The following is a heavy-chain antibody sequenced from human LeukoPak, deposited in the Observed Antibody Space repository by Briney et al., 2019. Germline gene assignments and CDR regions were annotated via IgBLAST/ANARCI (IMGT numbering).Heavy chain of an antibody. CDR2: INHSGST. CDR1: GGSFSGYY. Sequence: SETLSLTCAVYGGSFSGYYWSWIRQPPGEGLEWIGEINHSGSTNYNPSLKSRVTISVDTSKNQFSLKLSSVTAADTAVYYCARGPPTTYCSSTSCYRGYYYYGMDVWGQGTTVTVSS. CDR3: ARGPPTTYCSSTSCYRGYYYYGMDV. D-gene: IGHD2-2*01. V-gene: IGHV4-34*01. J-gene: IGHJ6*02.